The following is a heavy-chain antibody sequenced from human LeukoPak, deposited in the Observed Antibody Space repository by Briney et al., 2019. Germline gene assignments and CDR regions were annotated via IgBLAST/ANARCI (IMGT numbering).Heavy chain of an antibody. D-gene: IGHD1-14*01. CDR1: GDSISSYY. Sequence: MSSETLSLTCTVSGDSISSYYWSWIRQSPGKGLEWIGYIYYTGSIKYNPSLKSRVTISVDTSKNQFSLKLSSVTAADTAVYYCARGVKTPNSSSTTSMTVWGKGPPAPV. CDR3: ARGVKTPNSSSTTSMTV. V-gene: IGHV4-59*01. J-gene: IGHJ6*03. CDR2: IYYTGSI.